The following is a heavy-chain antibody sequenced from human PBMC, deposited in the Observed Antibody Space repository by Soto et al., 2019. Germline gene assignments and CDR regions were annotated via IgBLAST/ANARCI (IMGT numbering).Heavy chain of an antibody. V-gene: IGHV1-18*04. CDR1: GYTFTSHG. J-gene: IGHJ4*02. CDR3: ARGGFASNLYFFDY. Sequence: QVQLVQSGAEVNKPGASVKVSCKASGYTFTSHGISWVRQAPGQGLEWMGWISAYNANTNYAQKLQGRVIMTSATDTRAACMELRSLRSDETAVYYCARGGFASNLYFFDYWAQGTLVTAAS. D-gene: IGHD3-3*01. CDR2: ISAYNANT.